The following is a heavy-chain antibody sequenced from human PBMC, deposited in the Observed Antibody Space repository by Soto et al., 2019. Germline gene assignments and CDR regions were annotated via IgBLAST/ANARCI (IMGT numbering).Heavy chain of an antibody. J-gene: IGHJ6*02. Sequence: PSETLSLTCAVYGGSFSGYYWSWIRQPPGKGLKWIGEINHSGSTNYNPSLKSRVTISVDTSKNQFSLKLSSVTAADTAVYYCARGGRYFDWSPYYYYYYGMDVWGQGITVTVSS. D-gene: IGHD3-9*01. CDR2: INHSGST. CDR1: GGSFSGYY. V-gene: IGHV4-34*01. CDR3: ARGGRYFDWSPYYYYYYGMDV.